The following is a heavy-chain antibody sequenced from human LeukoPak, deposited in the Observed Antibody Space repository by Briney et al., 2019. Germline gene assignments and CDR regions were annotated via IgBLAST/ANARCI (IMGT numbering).Heavy chain of an antibody. V-gene: IGHV1-46*01. CDR1: EYTFTSYY. Sequence: ASVKVSCKASEYTFTSYYMHWVRQAPGQGLEWMGIINPSGGSTSYAQKFQGRVTMTRDMSTSTVYMELSSLRSEDTAVYYCARDFGAVAESWYRTGWFDPWGQGTLVTVSS. J-gene: IGHJ5*02. D-gene: IGHD6-19*01. CDR2: INPSGGST. CDR3: ARDFGAVAESWYRTGWFDP.